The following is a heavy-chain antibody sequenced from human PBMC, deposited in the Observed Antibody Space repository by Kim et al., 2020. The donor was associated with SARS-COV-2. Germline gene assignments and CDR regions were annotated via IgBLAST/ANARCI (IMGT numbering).Heavy chain of an antibody. J-gene: IGHJ4*02. Sequence: ASVKVSCKASGYTFTGYYMHWVRQATGQGLEWMGRINPNSGGTNYAQKFQGRVTMTRDTSISTAYMELSRLRSDDTAAYYCSRLNYYVSSGYYYGDSWGQ. V-gene: IGHV1-2*06. CDR2: INPNSGGT. CDR1: GYTFTGYY. CDR3: SRLNYYVSSGYYYGDS. D-gene: IGHD3-22*01.